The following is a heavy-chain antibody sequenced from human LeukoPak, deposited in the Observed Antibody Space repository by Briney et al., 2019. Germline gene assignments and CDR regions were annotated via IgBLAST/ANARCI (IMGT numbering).Heavy chain of an antibody. D-gene: IGHD3-3*01. CDR1: GGTFSSYA. J-gene: IGHJ5*02. CDR3: ARDSKRGFLEWSASLTWFDP. Sequence: SVKVSCKASGGTFSSYAISWVRQAPGQGLEWMGGIIPIFGTANYAQKFQGRVTITTDESTSTAYMELSSLRSEDTAVYYCARDSKRGFLEWSASLTWFDPWGQGTLVTVSS. CDR2: IIPIFGTA. V-gene: IGHV1-69*05.